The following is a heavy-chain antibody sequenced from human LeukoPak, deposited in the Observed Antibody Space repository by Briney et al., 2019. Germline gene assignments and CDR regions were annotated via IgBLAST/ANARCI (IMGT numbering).Heavy chain of an antibody. CDR3: ARSPMLPAAIRNFDY. Sequence: SETLSLTCTVSGGSISSYYWSWLRQPPGKGLEWIGYIYYSGSTNYNPSLKSRVTISVDTSKNQFSLKLSSVTAADTAVYYCARSPMLPAAIRNFDYWGQGTLVTVSS. J-gene: IGHJ4*02. V-gene: IGHV4-59*01. CDR1: GGSISSYY. D-gene: IGHD2-2*02. CDR2: IYYSGST.